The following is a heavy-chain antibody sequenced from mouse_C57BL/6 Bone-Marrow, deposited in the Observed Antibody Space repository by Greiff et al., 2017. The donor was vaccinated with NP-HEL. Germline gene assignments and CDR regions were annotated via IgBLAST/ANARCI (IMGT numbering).Heavy chain of an antibody. CDR1: GFTFSDYY. J-gene: IGHJ4*01. V-gene: IGHV5-12*01. Sequence: EVKLVESGGGLVQPGGSLKLSCAASGFTFSDYYMYWVRQTPEKRLEWVAYISNGGGSTYYPDTVKGRFTISRDNAKNTLYLQMSRLKSEDTAMYYCARHSHYYGSIYAMDYWGQGTSVTVSS. CDR3: ARHSHYYGSIYAMDY. D-gene: IGHD1-1*01. CDR2: ISNGGGST.